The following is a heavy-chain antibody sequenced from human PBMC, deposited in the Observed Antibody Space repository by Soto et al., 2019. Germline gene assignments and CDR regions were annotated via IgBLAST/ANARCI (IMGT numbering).Heavy chain of an antibody. CDR2: ISYEGSNK. V-gene: IGHV3-30*18. J-gene: IGHJ4*02. Sequence: QVQLVESGGGVVQPGRSLRLSCVASGFTFSSYAIHWVRQAPGKGLEWVAVISYEGSNKFYADSGKGRFNIYRDNSKNTLYLHMNILNTEDTAVYYCAKDVTVDIVNTPGYWGQGTLVTVSS. D-gene: IGHD5-12*01. CDR1: GFTFSSYA. CDR3: AKDVTVDIVNTPGY.